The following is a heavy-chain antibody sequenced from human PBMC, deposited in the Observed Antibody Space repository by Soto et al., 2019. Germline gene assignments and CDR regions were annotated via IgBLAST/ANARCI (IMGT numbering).Heavy chain of an antibody. D-gene: IGHD3-9*01. CDR2: IYYSGST. J-gene: IGHJ4*02. CDR3: ATYYDIVTGPMGPLNY. Sequence: QVQLQESGPGVVKPSPTLSLTCAVSGASLARGGFYWLWIRQYPGKGMEWIGDIYYSGSTRYNPSLKSRMTISVDTFKNQFSLELRSVTAADTDLYSCATYYDIVTGPMGPLNYWGQGILVTVSS. CDR1: GASLARGGFY. V-gene: IGHV4-31*11.